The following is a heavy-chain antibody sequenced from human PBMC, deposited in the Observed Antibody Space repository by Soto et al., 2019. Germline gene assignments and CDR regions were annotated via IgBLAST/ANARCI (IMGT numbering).Heavy chain of an antibody. CDR3: ARADVTTWENGMDV. Sequence: GASVKVSCKASGYTFTSYGIGWVRQAPGQGLEWMGWISAYNGNTNYAQKLQGRVTMTTDTSTSTAYMELRSLRSDDTAVYYCARADVTTWENGMDVWGQGTTVTVSS. CDR1: GYTFTSYG. CDR2: ISAYNGNT. D-gene: IGHD4-4*01. J-gene: IGHJ6*02. V-gene: IGHV1-18*01.